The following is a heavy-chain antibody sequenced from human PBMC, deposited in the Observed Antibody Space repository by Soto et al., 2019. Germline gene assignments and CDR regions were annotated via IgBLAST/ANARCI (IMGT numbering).Heavy chain of an antibody. CDR1: GGSFSGYY. CDR3: ARGGMSSDYDILTGSPNHWFDP. J-gene: IGHJ5*02. Sequence: SETLSLTCAVYGGSFSGYYWSWIRQPPGKGLEWIGEINHSGSTNYNPSLKSRVTISVDTSKNQFSLKLSSVTAADTAVYYCARGGMSSDYDILTGSPNHWFDPWGQGTLVTVSS. CDR2: INHSGST. D-gene: IGHD3-9*01. V-gene: IGHV4-34*01.